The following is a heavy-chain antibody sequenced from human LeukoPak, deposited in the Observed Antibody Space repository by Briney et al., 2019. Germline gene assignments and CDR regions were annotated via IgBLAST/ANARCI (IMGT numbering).Heavy chain of an antibody. CDR3: AKAVMVRGVFDY. CDR1: GFTFSSYA. D-gene: IGHD3-10*01. CDR2: ISGSGGGT. V-gene: IGHV3-23*01. Sequence: GGSLRLSCAASGFTFSSYAMSWVRQAPGKGLEWVSAISGSGGGTYYADSVKGRFTISRDNSKNTLYLQMNSLRAEDTAVYYCAKAVMVRGVFDYWGQGTLVTVSS. J-gene: IGHJ4*02.